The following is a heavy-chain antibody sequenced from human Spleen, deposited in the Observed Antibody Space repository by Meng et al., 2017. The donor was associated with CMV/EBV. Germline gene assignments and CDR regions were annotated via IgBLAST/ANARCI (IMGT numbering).Heavy chain of an antibody. CDR2: ISSSGSTI. CDR1: GFTFSDYY. J-gene: IGHJ4*02. D-gene: IGHD6-13*01. CDR3: ASLSSSWYDFWSD. Sequence: ASGFTFSDYYMSWIRQAPGKGLEWVSYISSSGSTIYYADSVKGRFTISRDNAKNSLYLQMNSLRAEDTAVYYCASLSSSWYDFWSDWGQGTLVTVSS. V-gene: IGHV3-11*04.